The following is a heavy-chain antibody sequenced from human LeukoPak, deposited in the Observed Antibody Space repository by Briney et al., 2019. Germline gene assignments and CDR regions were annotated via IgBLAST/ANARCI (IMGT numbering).Heavy chain of an antibody. D-gene: IGHD6-13*01. Sequence: SETLSLTCTVSGHSISTGYYWGWIRQPPGKGLEWIGGIFHSGSAYYNPSLKSRVTISVDTSKNQSSLKLSSVTAADTAVYYCARSHSSSWPHYYYYMDVWGKGTTVTISS. J-gene: IGHJ6*03. CDR1: GHSISTGYY. V-gene: IGHV4-38-2*02. CDR3: ARSHSSSWPHYYYYMDV. CDR2: IFHSGSA.